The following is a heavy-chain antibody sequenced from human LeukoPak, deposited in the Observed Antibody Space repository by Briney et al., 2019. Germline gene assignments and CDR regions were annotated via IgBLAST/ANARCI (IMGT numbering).Heavy chain of an antibody. CDR1: GFTFSSYA. D-gene: IGHD3-3*01. Sequence: GGSLRLSCAASGFTFSSYAMSWVRQAPGKGLEWVSAISGSGGSTYYADSVKGRFTISRDNSKNTLYLQMSSLRAEDTAVYYCAKDPPYYDFWSGYYTTDYWGQGTLVTVSS. CDR3: AKDPPYYDFWSGYYTTDY. V-gene: IGHV3-23*01. CDR2: ISGSGGST. J-gene: IGHJ4*02.